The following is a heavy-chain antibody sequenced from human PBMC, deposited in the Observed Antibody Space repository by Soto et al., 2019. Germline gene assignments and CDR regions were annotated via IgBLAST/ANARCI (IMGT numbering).Heavy chain of an antibody. CDR3: ARELGTTNWFDP. Sequence: KECRYRIASYSSNWLRHATGQGLEWMGWMNPNSGNTGYAQKFQGRVTMTRNTSISTAYMELSSLRSEDTAVYYCARELGTTNWFDPWGQGTLVTVSS. J-gene: IGHJ5*02. D-gene: IGHD1-7*01. CDR1: RYRIASYS. CDR2: MNPNSGNT. V-gene: IGHV1-8*01.